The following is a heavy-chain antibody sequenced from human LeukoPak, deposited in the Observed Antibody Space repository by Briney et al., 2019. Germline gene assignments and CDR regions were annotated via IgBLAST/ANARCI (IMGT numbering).Heavy chain of an antibody. V-gene: IGHV3-43*02. Sequence: GGSLRLSCAASGFIFSNYAMSWVRQTPARGLEWVSSLRGDGETFYADSVKGRFTISRDNSKNSLYLQMNSLRTEDTALYYCAKERYSSSWYFWFDPWGQGTLVTVSS. CDR1: GFIFSNYA. J-gene: IGHJ5*02. D-gene: IGHD6-13*01. CDR3: AKERYSSSWYFWFDP. CDR2: LRGDGET.